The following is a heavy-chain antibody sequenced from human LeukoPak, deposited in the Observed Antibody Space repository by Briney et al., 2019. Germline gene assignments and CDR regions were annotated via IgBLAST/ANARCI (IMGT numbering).Heavy chain of an antibody. Sequence: SGGSLRLSCAASGFTFSSYCMSWVRQAPGKGLEWVANIKQDGSEKYYVDSVKGRFTISRDNAKNSLYLQMNSLRAEDTAVYYCRCSGGSTYDYWGQGTLVTVSS. J-gene: IGHJ4*02. D-gene: IGHD2-15*01. V-gene: IGHV3-7*01. CDR3: RCSGGSTYDY. CDR1: GFTFSSYC. CDR2: IKQDGSEK.